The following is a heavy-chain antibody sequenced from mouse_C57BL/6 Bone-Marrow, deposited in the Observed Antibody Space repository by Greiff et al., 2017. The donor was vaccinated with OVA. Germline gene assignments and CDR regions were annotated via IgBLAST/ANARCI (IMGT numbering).Heavy chain of an antibody. CDR3: ARGRQWNYAMDY. Sequence: EVQGVESGGGLVKPGGSLKLSCAASGFTFSSYAMSWVRQTPEKRLEWVATISDGGSYTYYPDNVKGRFTISGDNAKNNLDRQMSHLKSEDTAMYDCARGRQWNYAMDYWGQGTSVTVSS. CDR2: ISDGGSYT. J-gene: IGHJ4*01. V-gene: IGHV5-4*01. CDR1: GFTFSSYA.